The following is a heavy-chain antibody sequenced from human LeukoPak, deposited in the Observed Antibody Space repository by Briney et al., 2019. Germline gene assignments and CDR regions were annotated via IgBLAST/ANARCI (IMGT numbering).Heavy chain of an antibody. D-gene: IGHD2-15*01. CDR1: GFTFSSYG. Sequence: PGRSLRLSCAASGFTFSSYGMHWVRQAPGKGLEWVAVISYDGSNKYYADSVKGRFTISRDNSKNTLYLQMNSLRAEDTAVYHCARATRYYGMDVWGQGTTVTVSS. CDR2: ISYDGSNK. V-gene: IGHV3-30*03. CDR3: ARATRYYGMDV. J-gene: IGHJ6*02.